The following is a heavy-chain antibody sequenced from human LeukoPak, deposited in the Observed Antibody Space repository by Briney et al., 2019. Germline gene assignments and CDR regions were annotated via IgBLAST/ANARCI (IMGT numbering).Heavy chain of an antibody. CDR1: GYTFTSYG. CDR2: ISAYNGNT. CDR3: ARAPKRIAAAGYNWFDP. Sequence: ASVKVSCKASGYTFTSYGISWVRQAPGQGLEWMGWISAYNGNTNYAQKLQGRVTMTTDTSTSTAYMELRSLRSDDTAVYYCARAPKRIAAAGYNWFDPWGQGTLVTVSS. J-gene: IGHJ5*02. V-gene: IGHV1-18*01. D-gene: IGHD6-13*01.